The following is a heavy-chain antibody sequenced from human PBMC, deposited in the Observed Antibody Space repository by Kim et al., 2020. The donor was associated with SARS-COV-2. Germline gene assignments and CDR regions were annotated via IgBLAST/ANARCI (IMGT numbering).Heavy chain of an antibody. CDR3: ARAGYSSEDWFDP. V-gene: IGHV4-59*01. J-gene: IGHJ5*02. Sequence: YHPPHKDRVTISVDTSKNQFSLKLSSVPAADTAVYYCARAGYSSEDWFDPWGQGTLVTVSS. D-gene: IGHD6-25*01.